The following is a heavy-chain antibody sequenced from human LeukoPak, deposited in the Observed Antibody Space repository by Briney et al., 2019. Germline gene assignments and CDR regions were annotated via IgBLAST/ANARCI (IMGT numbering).Heavy chain of an antibody. CDR3: ARGFFRGYYDSSGYLVVY. Sequence: ASVKVSCKASGYTFTSYDINWVRQATGQGLEWMGWMNPNSGNTGYAQKFQGRVTMTRNTSISTAYMELCSLRSEDTAVYYCARGFFRGYYDSSGYLVVYWGQGTLVTVSS. CDR2: MNPNSGNT. V-gene: IGHV1-8*01. J-gene: IGHJ4*02. CDR1: GYTFTSYD. D-gene: IGHD3-22*01.